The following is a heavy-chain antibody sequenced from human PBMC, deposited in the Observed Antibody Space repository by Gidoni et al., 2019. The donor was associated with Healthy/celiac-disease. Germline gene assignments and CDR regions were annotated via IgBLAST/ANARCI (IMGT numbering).Heavy chain of an antibody. CDR2: INNNTGNP. D-gene: IGHD6-13*01. V-gene: IGHV7-4-1*02. CDR3: ARGYSSSSGPLWYFDY. CDR1: GYIFSTYA. Sequence: QGQLVQSGSELKKPGASVKVSCKASGYIFSTYAMNWVRQDPGHGLEWMVWINNNTGNPTYAQGFTGRFVFSLDTSVYTAYLQISSLKAEDTAVYYCARGYSSSSGPLWYFDYWGQGTLVTVSS. J-gene: IGHJ4*02.